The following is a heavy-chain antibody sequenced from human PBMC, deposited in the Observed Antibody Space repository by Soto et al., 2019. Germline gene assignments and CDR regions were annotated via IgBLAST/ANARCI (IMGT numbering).Heavy chain of an antibody. CDR2: IYYSGST. CDR3: ARVIQRNFDY. V-gene: IGHV4-39*01. Sequence: SETLSLTCTVSGGSISSSSYYWGWIRQPPGKGLEWIGSIYYSGSTYYNPSLKSRVTISVDTSKNQFSLKLSSVTAADTAVYYCARVIQRNFDYWGQGTLVTVSS. D-gene: IGHD5-18*01. J-gene: IGHJ4*02. CDR1: GGSISSSSYY.